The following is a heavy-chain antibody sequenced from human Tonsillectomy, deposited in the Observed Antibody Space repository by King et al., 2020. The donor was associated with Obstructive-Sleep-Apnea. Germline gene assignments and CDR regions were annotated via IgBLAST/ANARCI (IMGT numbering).Heavy chain of an antibody. CDR1: GLTFDDYA. CDR2: ISWNSGSI. Sequence: QLVQSGGGLVQPGRSLRLSCAASGLTFDDYAMHWVRQAPGKGLEWVSGISWNSGSIGYADSVKGRFTISRDNAKNSLYLQMNSLRAEDTALYYCASQPNHCSSTSCYDYWGQGTLVTVSS. V-gene: IGHV3-9*01. CDR3: ASQPNHCSSTSCYDY. D-gene: IGHD2-2*01. J-gene: IGHJ4*02.